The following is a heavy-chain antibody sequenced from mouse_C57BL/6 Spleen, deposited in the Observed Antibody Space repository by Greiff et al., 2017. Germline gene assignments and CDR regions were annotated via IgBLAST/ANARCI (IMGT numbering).Heavy chain of an antibody. CDR3: ARWPRGEGRYFDY. V-gene: IGHV1-76*01. J-gene: IGHJ2*01. CDR1: GYTFTDYY. Sequence: QVQLQQSGAELVRPGASVKLSCKASGYTFTDYYINWVKQRPGQGLEWIARIYPGSGNTYYNEKFKGKATLTAEKSSSTAYMQLSSLTSEDSAVYFCARWPRGEGRYFDYWGQGTTLTVSS. CDR2: IYPGSGNT.